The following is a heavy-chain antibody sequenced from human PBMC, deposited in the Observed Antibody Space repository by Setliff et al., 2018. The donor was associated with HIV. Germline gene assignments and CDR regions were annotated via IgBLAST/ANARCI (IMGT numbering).Heavy chain of an antibody. CDR2: ISSTGAYT. D-gene: IGHD2-21*01. CDR1: GFTFSSYE. CDR3: ATDPRRLSY. V-gene: IGHV3-21*01. J-gene: IGHJ4*02. Sequence: LRLSCAASGFTFSSYEMNWVRQAPGEGLEWLASISSTGAYTHYADSLKGRFTISRDNAKNSLYLQMNSLRAEDTAVYYCATDPRRLSYWGQGTLVTVSS.